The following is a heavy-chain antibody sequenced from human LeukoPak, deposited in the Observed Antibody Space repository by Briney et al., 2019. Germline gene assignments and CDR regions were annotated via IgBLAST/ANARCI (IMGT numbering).Heavy chain of an antibody. Sequence: PGGSLRLSCAASGFTFSSYAMSWVRQAPGKGLEWVSAISGSGGSTYYADSVKGRFTISRDNSKNTLYLQMNSLRAEDTAVYYCAKIYYYDSSGYYYRSFYFGYWGQGTLVTVSS. D-gene: IGHD3-22*01. CDR3: AKIYYYDSSGYYYRSFYFGY. V-gene: IGHV3-23*01. CDR2: ISGSGGST. J-gene: IGHJ4*02. CDR1: GFTFSSYA.